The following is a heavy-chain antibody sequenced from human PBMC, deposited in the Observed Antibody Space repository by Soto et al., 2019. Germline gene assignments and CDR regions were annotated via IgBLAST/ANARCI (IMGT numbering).Heavy chain of an antibody. CDR3: ARAQYYYDSSGYYT. J-gene: IGHJ4*02. V-gene: IGHV1-69*06. CDR1: GGTFSSYA. CDR2: IIPIFGTA. D-gene: IGHD3-22*01. Sequence: SVKVSCKASGGTFSSYAISWVRQAPGQGLEWMGGIIPIFGTANYAQKFQGRVTITADKSTSTAYMELSSLRSEDTAVYYCARAQYYYDSSGYYTWGQGTLVTVSS.